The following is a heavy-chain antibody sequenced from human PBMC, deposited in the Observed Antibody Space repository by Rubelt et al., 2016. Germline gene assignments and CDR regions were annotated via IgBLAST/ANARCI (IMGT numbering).Heavy chain of an antibody. Sequence: EVELLESGGGLVQPGGSLRLSCAASGFTFRNYAMNWVRQAPGKGLEWVSSISSSSSYIYYADSVKGRFTISRDNAKNSLYLQMSSLSAEDTAVDYCARDAYSSGPAVDWGQGTLVTVSS. CDR3: ARDAYSSGPAVD. CDR1: GFTFRNYA. D-gene: IGHD3-22*01. J-gene: IGHJ4*02. CDR2: ISSSSSYI. V-gene: IGHV3-21*01.